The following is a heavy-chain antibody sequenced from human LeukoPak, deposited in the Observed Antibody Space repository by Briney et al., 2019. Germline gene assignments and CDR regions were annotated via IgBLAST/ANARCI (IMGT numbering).Heavy chain of an antibody. CDR3: AREGVPGATAHHYDY. CDR1: VFTFDTYW. D-gene: IGHD1-26*01. CDR2: INQDGSAK. Sequence: PGGSLSLSCAVAVFTFDTYWMSWVRQVAGKGLEWVSNINQDGSAKYYVDSVKDRFTISRDNAKNSLYLQMNSLRAEDTGVYYCAREGVPGATAHHYDYWGQGSLVTVSS. J-gene: IGHJ4*02. V-gene: IGHV3-7*01.